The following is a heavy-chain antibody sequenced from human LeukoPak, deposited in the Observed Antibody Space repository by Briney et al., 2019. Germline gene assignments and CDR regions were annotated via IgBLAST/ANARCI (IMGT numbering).Heavy chain of an antibody. CDR3: ARGLGGDQGYFDL. CDR2: ISWNSGSL. V-gene: IGHV3-9*01. CDR1: GFIFDDYA. Sequence: SGRSLRLSCAASGFIFDDYAMHWVRQAPGKGLEWGSGISWNSGSLAYADSVKGRFTISRDNAKNSLYLQMNSLRTEDTALYYRARGLGGDQGYFDLWGRGTLATVSS. D-gene: IGHD3-10*01. J-gene: IGHJ2*01.